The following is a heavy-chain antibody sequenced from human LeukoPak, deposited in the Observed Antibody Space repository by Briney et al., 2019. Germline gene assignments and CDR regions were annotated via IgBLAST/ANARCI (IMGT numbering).Heavy chain of an antibody. CDR3: ARDCTNGVCYNWFDP. J-gene: IGHJ5*02. V-gene: IGHV3-21*01. Sequence: GGSLRLSCAASGFTFSSYSMSWVRQAPGKGLEWVSSISSSSSYIYYADSVKGRFTISRDNAKNSLYLQMNSLRAEDTAVYYCARDCTNGVCYNWFDPWGQGTRVTVSS. D-gene: IGHD2-8*01. CDR1: GFTFSSYS. CDR2: ISSSSSYI.